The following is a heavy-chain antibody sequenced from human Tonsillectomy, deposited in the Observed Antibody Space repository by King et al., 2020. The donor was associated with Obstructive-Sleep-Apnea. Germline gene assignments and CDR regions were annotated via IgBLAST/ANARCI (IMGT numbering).Heavy chain of an antibody. V-gene: IGHV4-39*07. CDR3: ARKLRYFDWLSKGYFDY. CDR1: SGSISGSSYY. D-gene: IGHD3-9*01. Sequence: QLQESGPGLVKPSETLSLTCTVSSGSISGSSYYWDWIRQPPGKGLEWIGSIYYSGSTYYNPSLKSRLTMSVDTSKNQFSLKLRSVTAADTAVYYCARKLRYFDWLSKGYFDYWGQGTLVTVSS. J-gene: IGHJ4*02. CDR2: IYYSGST.